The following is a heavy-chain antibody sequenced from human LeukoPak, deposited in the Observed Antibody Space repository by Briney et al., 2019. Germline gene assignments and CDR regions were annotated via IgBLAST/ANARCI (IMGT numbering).Heavy chain of an antibody. CDR2: MNPNSGNT. D-gene: IGHD3-16*01. V-gene: IGHV1-8*02. CDR1: GYTFTTYD. Sequence: GASVTVSCKASGYTFTTYDINWVRQATGQGLEGMGWMNPNSGNTGYAQKFQGRVTITRNTSIRTAYMELSSLRSEDTAVYYCAITALGDSYAPFDYWGQGTLVTVSS. J-gene: IGHJ4*02. CDR3: AITALGDSYAPFDY.